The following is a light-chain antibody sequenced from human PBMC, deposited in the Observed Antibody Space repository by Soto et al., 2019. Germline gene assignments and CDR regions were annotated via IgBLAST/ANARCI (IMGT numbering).Light chain of an antibody. V-gene: IGLV2-8*01. J-gene: IGLJ1*01. CDR1: SSDVGGYNY. CDR3: GSYAGSSNV. Sequence: QSALTQPPSASGSPGQSVAISCTGTSSDVGGYNYVSWYQQHPGKAPKLMIYEVNKRPSGVPDRFSGSNSGNTASLTVSGLQAEDEADYYCGSYAGSSNVFGTGTKLTVL. CDR2: EVN.